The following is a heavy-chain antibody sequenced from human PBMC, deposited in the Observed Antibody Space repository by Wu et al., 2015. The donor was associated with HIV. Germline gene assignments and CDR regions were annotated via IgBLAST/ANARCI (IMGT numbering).Heavy chain of an antibody. CDR3: ARSKFDRVDMGTITSYYYSLDV. D-gene: IGHD5-24*01. J-gene: IGHJ6*02. CDR1: GYTFTNYD. CDR2: VNPNSGNT. V-gene: IGHV1-8*01. Sequence: QAQLVQSGAEVKKPGASVKVSCKASGYTFTNYDVNWVRQAAGQGLEWMGWVNPNSGNTDYAQKFQGRLTLTRSTSINTAYMELSGLRSEDTAIYYCARSKFDRVDMGTITSYYYSLDVLGPRDHGHRLL.